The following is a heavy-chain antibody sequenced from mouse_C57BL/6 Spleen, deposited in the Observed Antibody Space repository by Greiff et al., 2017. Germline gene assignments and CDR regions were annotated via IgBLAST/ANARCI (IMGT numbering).Heavy chain of an antibody. Sequence: VQLQQPGAELVKPGASVKMSCKASGYTFTSYWITWVKQRPGQGLEWIGDIYPGSGSTNYNEKFKSKATLTVDTSSSTAYMQRSSLTSEDSAVYYCARGDGSSYDYAMDYWGQGTSVTVSS. D-gene: IGHD1-1*01. J-gene: IGHJ4*01. CDR3: ARGDGSSYDYAMDY. CDR2: IYPGSGST. V-gene: IGHV1-55*01. CDR1: GYTFTSYW.